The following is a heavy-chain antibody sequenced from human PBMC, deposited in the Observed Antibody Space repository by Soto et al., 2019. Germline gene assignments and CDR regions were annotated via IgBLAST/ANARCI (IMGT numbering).Heavy chain of an antibody. J-gene: IGHJ4*02. CDR2: ISYDGSNK. CDR1: GFTFSSYG. V-gene: IGHV3-30*18. Sequence: WSLRLSCAASGFTFSSYGMHWVRQAPGKGLEWVAVISYDGSNKYYADSVKGRFTISRDNSKNTLYLQMNSLRAEDTAVYYCAKDAYSSGWYGLPLDYWGQGTLVTVSS. D-gene: IGHD6-19*01. CDR3: AKDAYSSGWYGLPLDY.